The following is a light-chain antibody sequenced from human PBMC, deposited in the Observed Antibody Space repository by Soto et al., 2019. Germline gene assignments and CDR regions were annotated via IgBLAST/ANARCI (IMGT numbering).Light chain of an antibody. V-gene: IGKV3-20*01. CDR1: QSASSRY. CDR3: QQYGNSRWT. CDR2: GAF. Sequence: EIVVTQSPGTLSLSPGERATLSCRASQSASSRYSAWYQQKPGQAPRLLISGAFTKATGIPARFIGSWSGAAFPITISSLEPEDVAVYYCQQYGNSRWTFSHGTKVEIK. J-gene: IGKJ1*01.